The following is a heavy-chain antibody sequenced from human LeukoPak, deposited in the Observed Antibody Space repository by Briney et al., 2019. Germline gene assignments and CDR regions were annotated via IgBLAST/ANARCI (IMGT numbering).Heavy chain of an antibody. Sequence: GGSLRLSCAASTFTFSGYAMHWVRQAPGKGLEWVAVTSYDGSYTYYADSVKGRFTISRDSSKNTLYLQMNSLRAEDTAVYYCAREYCSGAGCYSGTGGFDYWGQGSLVTVSS. D-gene: IGHD2-15*01. CDR1: TFTFSGYA. CDR2: TSYDGSYT. J-gene: IGHJ4*02. CDR3: AREYCSGAGCYSGTGGFDY. V-gene: IGHV3-30*04.